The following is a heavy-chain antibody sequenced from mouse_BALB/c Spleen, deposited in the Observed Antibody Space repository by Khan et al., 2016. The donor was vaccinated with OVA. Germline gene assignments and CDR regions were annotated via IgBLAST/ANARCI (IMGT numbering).Heavy chain of an antibody. CDR2: ISGDSNTI. CDR3: ATSYFYGYYFDY. J-gene: IGHJ2*01. Sequence: EVMLVESGGDLVQPGGSRKLSCAASGFTFSSYGMHWVRQAPEKGLEWVAYISGDSNTIYYADTVKGRFTISRDNPRNTLFLQMTSLMSEDTAMYYGATSYFYGYYFDYWGPGTTLTVSS. D-gene: IGHD1-1*01. V-gene: IGHV5-17*02. CDR1: GFTFSSYG.